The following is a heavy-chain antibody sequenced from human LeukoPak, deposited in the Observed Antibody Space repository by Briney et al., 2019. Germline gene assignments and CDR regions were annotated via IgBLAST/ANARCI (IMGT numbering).Heavy chain of an antibody. CDR3: ATAPGYYYDSSGPDY. J-gene: IGHJ4*02. Sequence: GGSLRLSCAASGFTFSSYSMNWVRQAPGKGLEWVSYISSSSSTTYYADSVKGRFTISRDNAKNSLYLQMNSLRAEDTAVYYCATAPGYYYDSSGPDYWGQGTLVTVSS. V-gene: IGHV3-48*01. CDR1: GFTFSSYS. D-gene: IGHD3-22*01. CDR2: ISSSSSTT.